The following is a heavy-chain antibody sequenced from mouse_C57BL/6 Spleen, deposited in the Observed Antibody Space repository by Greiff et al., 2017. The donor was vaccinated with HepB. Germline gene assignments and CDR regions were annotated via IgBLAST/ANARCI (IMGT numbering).Heavy chain of an antibody. D-gene: IGHD1-1*01. CDR2: ISSGGDYI. J-gene: IGHJ4*01. CDR1: GFTFSSYA. V-gene: IGHV5-9-1*02. CDR3: TRDQGITTVVAYYYAMDY. Sequence: EVQRVESGEGLVKPGGSLKLSCAASGFTFSSYAMSWVRQTPEKRLEWVAYISSGGDYIYYADTVKGRFTISRDNARNTLYLQMSSLKSEDTAMYYCTRDQGITTVVAYYYAMDYWGQGTSVTVSS.